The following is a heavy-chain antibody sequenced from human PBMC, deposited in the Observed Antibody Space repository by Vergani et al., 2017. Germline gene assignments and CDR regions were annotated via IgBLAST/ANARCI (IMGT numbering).Heavy chain of an antibody. D-gene: IGHD6-13*01. CDR2: IDFKGNDA. V-gene: IGHV3-33*01. CDR3: AREGRIAAAGTPYYYYCYMDV. J-gene: IGHJ6*03. Sequence: QMQLVESGGGVIQPGGSLRLFCAASGFTFSSDGMQWVRQAPGKGLEWVALIDFKGNDAYYTDSVRGRFIISRDNAKNSLYLQMNSLRAEDTAVYYCAREGRIAAAGTPYYYYCYMDVWSKGTTVTVSS. CDR1: GFTFSSDG.